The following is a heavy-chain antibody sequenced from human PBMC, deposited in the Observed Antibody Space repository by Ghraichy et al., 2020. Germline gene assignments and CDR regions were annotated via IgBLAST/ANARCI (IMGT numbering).Heavy chain of an antibody. CDR3: ARHIPAGWYTPYYFDY. Sequence: SETLSLTCTVSGGSISSSSYYWGWIRQPPGKGLEWIGSIYYSGSTYYNPSLKSRVTISVDTSKNQFSLKLSSVTAADTAVYYCARHIPAGWYTPYYFDYWGQGTLVTVSS. V-gene: IGHV4-39*01. D-gene: IGHD6-19*01. CDR1: GGSISSSSYY. CDR2: IYYSGST. J-gene: IGHJ4*02.